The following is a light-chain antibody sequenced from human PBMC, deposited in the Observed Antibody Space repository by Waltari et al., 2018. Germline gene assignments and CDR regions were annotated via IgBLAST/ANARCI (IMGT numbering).Light chain of an antibody. CDR1: QGISNW. CDR2: DAS. Sequence: IQMTQSPSPPSASLGDRVTITCRASQGISNWLAWYQQKPGKAPKSLIYDASSLQSGVPSRFSGSRSGTRFTLTISSLQPEDSATYYCQQYNTYPLTFGGGTKVEIK. CDR3: QQYNTYPLT. J-gene: IGKJ4*01. V-gene: IGKV1D-16*01.